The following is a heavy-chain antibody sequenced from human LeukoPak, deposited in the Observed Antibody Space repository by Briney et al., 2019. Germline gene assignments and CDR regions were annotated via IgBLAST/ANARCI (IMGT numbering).Heavy chain of an antibody. J-gene: IGHJ4*02. V-gene: IGHV3-49*04. D-gene: IGHD3-10*01. CDR1: GFTFGDYA. CDR2: IRSKAYGGTT. Sequence: GGSLRLSCTASGFTFGDYAMSWVRQAPGKGLEWVGFIRSKAYGGTTEYAASVKGRFTISRDDSRSIAYLQMSSLKTEDTAVYYCARARASYYFDYWGQGTLVTVSS. CDR3: ARARASYYFDY.